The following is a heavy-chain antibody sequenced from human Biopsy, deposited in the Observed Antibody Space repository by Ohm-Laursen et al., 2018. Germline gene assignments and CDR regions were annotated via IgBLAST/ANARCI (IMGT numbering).Heavy chain of an antibody. CDR3: AKPADSYGSEFYFDY. D-gene: IGHD4-17*01. V-gene: IGHV3-23*01. Sequence: SLRLSCTASGFTFSSYAMNWVRQAPGKGLEWVSVINTSGGSTHYAVSVKGRFTISRGNSKNTLYLRMNSLRAEDTAVYYCAKPADSYGSEFYFDYWGQGTLVTVSS. J-gene: IGHJ4*02. CDR1: GFTFSSYA. CDR2: INTSGGST.